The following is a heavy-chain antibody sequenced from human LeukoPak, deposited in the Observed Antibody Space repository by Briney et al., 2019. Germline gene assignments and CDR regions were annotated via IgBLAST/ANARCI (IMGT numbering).Heavy chain of an antibody. Sequence: GGSLRLSCVGSGFTFRSHAMSWVRQAPEKGLEFVSGIYENGGTTYYADSVKGRFSISRDNSKNTLYLQMDSLRAEDTAVYYCARVLQWLTTFDYWGQGTLVTVSS. D-gene: IGHD6-19*01. CDR3: ARVLQWLTTFDY. CDR1: GFTFRSHA. J-gene: IGHJ4*02. V-gene: IGHV3-23*01. CDR2: IYENGGTT.